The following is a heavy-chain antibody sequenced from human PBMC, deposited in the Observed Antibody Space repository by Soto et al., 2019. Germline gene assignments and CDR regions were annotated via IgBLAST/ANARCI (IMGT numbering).Heavy chain of an antibody. CDR3: ARDLGGWPDY. CDR1: GYTFTCYG. Sequence: EASLKVSCKSSGYTFTCYGMHWVRQAPGQRLEWMGWINAGNGNTKYSQKFQGRVTITRDTSASTAYMELSSLRSEDTAVYYCARDLGGWPDYWGQGTLVTVSS. V-gene: IGHV1-3*01. D-gene: IGHD2-15*01. J-gene: IGHJ4*02. CDR2: INAGNGNT.